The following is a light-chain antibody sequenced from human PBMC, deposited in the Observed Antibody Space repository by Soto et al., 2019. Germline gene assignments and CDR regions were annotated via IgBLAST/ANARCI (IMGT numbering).Light chain of an antibody. V-gene: IGLV1-40*01. Sequence: QSVLTQPPSVSGAPGLRVTISCTGNSSNIGAGYDVHWYQQLPGTAPKLIIYGNNNRPSGVPDRFSGSKSGTSASLAITGLQAEDEAEYYCQSYDSSLSGSGVFGGGTKLTVL. CDR2: GNN. J-gene: IGLJ2*01. CDR1: SSNIGAGYD. CDR3: QSYDSSLSGSGV.